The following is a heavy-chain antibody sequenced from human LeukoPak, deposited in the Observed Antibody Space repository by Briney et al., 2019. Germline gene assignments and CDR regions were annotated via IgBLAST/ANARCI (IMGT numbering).Heavy chain of an antibody. D-gene: IGHD6-19*01. CDR2: ISGGGGRT. CDR3: ARGGGQWLDRTDY. J-gene: IGHJ4*02. CDR1: GFTFSSYG. Sequence: GGSLRLSCAASGFTFSSYGMSWVRQAQGKGLEWVSGISGGGGRTYYADSVKGRFTISRDNSKNTLYLQMGSLRAEDMAVYYRARGGGQWLDRTDYWGQGTLVTVSS. V-gene: IGHV3-23*01.